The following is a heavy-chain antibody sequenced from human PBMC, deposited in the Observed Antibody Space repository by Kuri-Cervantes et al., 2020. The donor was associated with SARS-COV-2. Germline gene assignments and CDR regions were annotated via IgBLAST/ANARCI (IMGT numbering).Heavy chain of an antibody. D-gene: IGHD3-10*01. V-gene: IGHV3-33*01. J-gene: IGHJ4*02. CDR3: ARAFGPQSEIDY. Sequence: GESLKISCAASGFLFSNYGMHWVRQAPGKGLEWVAMIWYDGTRNDFGDSVKGRFAIYRDQLKSALYLEMNNLRVEDTAIYYCARAFGPQSEIDYWGQGTLVTVSS. CDR1: GFLFSNYG. CDR2: IWYDGTRN.